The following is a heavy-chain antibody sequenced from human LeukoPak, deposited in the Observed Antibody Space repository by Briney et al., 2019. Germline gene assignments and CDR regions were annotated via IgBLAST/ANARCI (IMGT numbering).Heavy chain of an antibody. CDR2: IIPIFGTA. CDR3: ARGLPNYYDSSGSFDY. CDR1: GGTFSSYA. Sequence: GASVKVSCKASGGTFSSYAISWVRQAPGQGLEWMGGIIPIFGTANYAQKFQGRVTITADESTSTAYMELSSLRSEDTAVYYCARGLPNYYDSSGSFDYWGQGTLVTVSS. D-gene: IGHD3-22*01. J-gene: IGHJ4*02. V-gene: IGHV1-69*13.